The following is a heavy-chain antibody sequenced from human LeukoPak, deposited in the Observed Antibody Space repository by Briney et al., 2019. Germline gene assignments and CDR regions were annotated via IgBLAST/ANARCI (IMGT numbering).Heavy chain of an antibody. J-gene: IGHJ4*02. CDR1: GFTFSSYA. D-gene: IGHD5-24*01. CDR2: ISYDGSNK. V-gene: IGHV3-30-3*01. CDR3: ARDPFRRDGYNLNY. Sequence: GGSLRLSCAASGFTFSSYAMHWVRQAPGKELEWVAVISYDGSNKYYADSVKGRFTISRDNSKNTLYLQMNSLRAEDTAVYYCARDPFRRDGYNLNYWGQGTLVTVSS.